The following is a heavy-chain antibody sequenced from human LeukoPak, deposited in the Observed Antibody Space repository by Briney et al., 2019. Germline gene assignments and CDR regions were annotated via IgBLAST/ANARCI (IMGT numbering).Heavy chain of an antibody. Sequence: GGSLRLSCAASGSTFSSYAIHWVRQAPGKGLEWVAVISYDGSNKYYADSVKGRFTISRDNSKNTLYLQMNSLRAEDTAVYYCARSVPRVSFDYWGQGTLVTVSS. CDR1: GSTFSSYA. J-gene: IGHJ4*02. CDR3: ARSVPRVSFDY. CDR2: ISYDGSNK. V-gene: IGHV3-30-3*01.